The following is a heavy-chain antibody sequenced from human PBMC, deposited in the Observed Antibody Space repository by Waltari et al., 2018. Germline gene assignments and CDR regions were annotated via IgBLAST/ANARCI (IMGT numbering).Heavy chain of an antibody. CDR1: GGTFSSYA. CDR3: ARAMTTVTTGGWFDP. J-gene: IGHJ5*02. D-gene: IGHD4-4*01. CDR2: IIPILGIA. V-gene: IGHV1-69*09. Sequence: QVQLVQSGAEVKKPGSSVKVSCKASGGTFSSYAISWVRQAPGQGLEWMGRIIPILGIANYAQKFQGRVTITADKSTSTAYMELSSLRSEDTAVYYCARAMTTVTTGGWFDPWGQGTLVTVSS.